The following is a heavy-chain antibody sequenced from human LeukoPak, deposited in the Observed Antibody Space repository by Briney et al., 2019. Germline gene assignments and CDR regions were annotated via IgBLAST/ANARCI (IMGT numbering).Heavy chain of an antibody. CDR2: ISRNSGSV. V-gene: IGHV3-9*01. CDR3: AKDAGIGSGSYYNRLDP. J-gene: IGHJ5*02. CDR1: GFTFNDYA. D-gene: IGHD3-10*01. Sequence: GGSLRPSCAASGFTFNDYARHWVRQAPGKGLEWVSGISRNSGSVDYADSVKGRFTISRDNARNSLYLQMNSLRAEDTALYYCAKDAGIGSGSYYNRLDPWGQGTLVTVSS.